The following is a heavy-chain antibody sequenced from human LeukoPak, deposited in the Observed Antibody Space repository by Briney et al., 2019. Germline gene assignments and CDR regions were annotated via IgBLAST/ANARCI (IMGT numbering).Heavy chain of an antibody. V-gene: IGHV1-8*02. CDR1: GYTFTSYD. CDR2: MNPNSGNT. J-gene: IGHJ4*02. D-gene: IGHD3-22*01. CDR3: ARGRSNYYDSGGSDY. Sequence: ASVKVSCKASGYTFTSYDINWVRQAPGQGLEWMGWMNPNSGNTGYAQKFQGRVTMTRNTSISTAYMELSSLRSEDTAVYYCARGRSNYYDSGGSDYWGQGTLVTVSS.